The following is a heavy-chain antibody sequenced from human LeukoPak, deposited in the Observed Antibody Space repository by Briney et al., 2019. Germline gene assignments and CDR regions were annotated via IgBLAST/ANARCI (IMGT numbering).Heavy chain of an antibody. J-gene: IGHJ6*02. CDR3: AREGSGGSRRPDNYYYYGMDV. Sequence: GASVRVSCTAAEYTFTIYYMHWVRQAPGQGLEWMGIINPSGGSTSYAQKFQGRVTMTRDTSTSTVYMELSSLRSEDTAVYYCAREGSGGSRRPDNYYYYGMDVWGQGTTVTVSS. V-gene: IGHV1-46*01. D-gene: IGHD2-15*01. CDR1: EYTFTIYY. CDR2: INPSGGST.